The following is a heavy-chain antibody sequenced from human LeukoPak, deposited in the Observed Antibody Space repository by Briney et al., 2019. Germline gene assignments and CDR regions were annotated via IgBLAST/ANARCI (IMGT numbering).Heavy chain of an antibody. CDR2: INPSGDPT. V-gene: IGHV1-46*01. CDR1: GYTFTSYY. J-gene: IGHJ4*02. Sequence: ASVKVSCKASGYTFTSYYMHWVRQAPGQGLEWVGIINPSGDPTTYAQKFQGRVTMTSDMSTSTAYMELSSLRSEDTAVYYCAAEGYALGVGYFDYWGQGTLVTVSS. D-gene: IGHD3-16*01. CDR3: AAEGYALGVGYFDY.